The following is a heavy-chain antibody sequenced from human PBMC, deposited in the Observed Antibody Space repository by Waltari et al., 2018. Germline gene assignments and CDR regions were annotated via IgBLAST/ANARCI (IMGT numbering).Heavy chain of an antibody. CDR3: ARVTVQNYYYYMDV. J-gene: IGHJ6*03. CDR1: GGYISSYY. V-gene: IGHV4-4*07. D-gene: IGHD1-1*01. Sequence: QVQLQESGPGLGKPSETLSLTCTVSGGYISSYYWSWIRQPAGKELEWIGRIYTSGSTNYNPALKSRVTMSVDTSKNQFSLKLSSVTAADTAVYYCARVTVQNYYYYMDVWGKGTTVTVSS. CDR2: IYTSGST.